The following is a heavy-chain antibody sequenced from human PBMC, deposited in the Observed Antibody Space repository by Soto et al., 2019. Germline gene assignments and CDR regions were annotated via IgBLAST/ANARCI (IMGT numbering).Heavy chain of an antibody. CDR2: IFSSGTT. D-gene: IGHD7-27*01. CDR3: VRGRQTGGLGWGWFDP. J-gene: IGHJ5*02. V-gene: IGHV4-59*01. Sequence: LETLSLTCTVSGDSFSRYYWNWIRQPPGKGLEWIGTIFSSGTTNYKSSLKSRLTMAIDPSKNQFSLRLTSVTAADSAVYFCVRGRQTGGLGWGWFDPWGQGTLVTVSS. CDR1: GDSFSRYY.